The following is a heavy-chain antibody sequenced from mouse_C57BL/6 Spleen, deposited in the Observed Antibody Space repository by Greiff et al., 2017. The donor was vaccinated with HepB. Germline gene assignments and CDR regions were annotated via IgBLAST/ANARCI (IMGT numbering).Heavy chain of an antibody. CDR3: AAIYYDYDSWFAY. CDR2: IHPSDSDT. J-gene: IGHJ3*01. CDR1: GYTFTSYW. D-gene: IGHD2-4*01. V-gene: IGHV1-74*01. Sequence: QVQLQQSGAELVKPGASVKVSCKASGYTFTSYWMHWVKQRPGQGLEWIGRIHPSDSDTNYNQKFKGKATLTVDKSSSTAYMQLSSLPSEDSAVYYCAAIYYDYDSWFAYWGQGTLVTVSA.